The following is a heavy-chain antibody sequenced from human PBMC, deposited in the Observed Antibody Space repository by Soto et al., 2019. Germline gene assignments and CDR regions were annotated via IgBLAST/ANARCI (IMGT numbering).Heavy chain of an antibody. Sequence: QVQLVQSGAEVKKPGSSVKVSCKASGGTFSSYAISWVRQAPGQGLEWMGGIIPIFGTANYAQKFQGRVTITADESTSTAYMELSSLRSEDTAVYYCARDLFPRRRIYGDYIGAFEFWGQGTMVTVSS. D-gene: IGHD4-17*01. CDR1: GGTFSSYA. J-gene: IGHJ3*01. CDR3: ARDLFPRRRIYGDYIGAFEF. CDR2: IIPIFGTA. V-gene: IGHV1-69*01.